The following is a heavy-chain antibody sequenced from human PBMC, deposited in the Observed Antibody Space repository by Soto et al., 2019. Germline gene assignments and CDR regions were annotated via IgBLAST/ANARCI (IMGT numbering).Heavy chain of an antibody. CDR3: AREVPYGYSRFDY. D-gene: IGHD5-18*01. V-gene: IGHV1-3*01. Sequence: QVHLVQSGAEVKKPGASVKVSCKTSGYTFTNNVIHWVRQAPGQRLEWMGWVNAGNDNTKWSREFQGRLTLTNETSATTAYMELSSLTSEDTAIYFCAREVPYGYSRFDYWGQGTLVTVSS. CDR2: VNAGNDNT. CDR1: GYTFTNNV. J-gene: IGHJ4*02.